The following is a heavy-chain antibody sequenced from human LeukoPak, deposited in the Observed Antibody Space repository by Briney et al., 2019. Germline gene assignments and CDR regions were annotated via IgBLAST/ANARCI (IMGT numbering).Heavy chain of an antibody. J-gene: IGHJ4*02. D-gene: IGHD3-10*01. CDR3: ARDLAEIDSYYYGSGSPGGVDY. CDR1: GYTFTGYY. CDR2: INPNSGGA. Sequence: GASVKVSCKASGYTFTGYYIHWVRQAPGQGLEWMGWINPNSGGANYAQKFQGRVTMTRDTSISTAYMELSRLRSDDTAVYYCARDLAEIDSYYYGSGSPGGVDYWGQGTLVTVSS. V-gene: IGHV1-2*02.